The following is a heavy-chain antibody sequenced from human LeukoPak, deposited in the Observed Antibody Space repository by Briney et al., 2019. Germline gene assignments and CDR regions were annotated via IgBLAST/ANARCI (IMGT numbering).Heavy chain of an antibody. CDR1: GYSFTDYL. CDR3: ARHVTDYRGPSFGSWFDS. V-gene: IGHV1/OR15-1*04. CDR2: INPSSGGT. Sequence: ASVKVSCKASGYSFTDYLMHWVRQAPGQGLEWIGRINPSSGGTNYGQKFQGRVTMTRDKSITTAYLQWSSLKASDTAIYYCARHVTDYRGPSFGSWFDSWGQGTLVTVSS. D-gene: IGHD4/OR15-4a*01. J-gene: IGHJ5*01.